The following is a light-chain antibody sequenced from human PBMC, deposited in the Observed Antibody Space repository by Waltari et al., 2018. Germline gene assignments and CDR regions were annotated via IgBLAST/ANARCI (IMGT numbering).Light chain of an antibody. V-gene: IGLV2-14*01. CDR2: DVS. J-gene: IGLJ1*01. Sequence: QSALTQPASVSGSPGQSITISCTGTSSDVGGYNYVSWFQQPPGNAPKLMISDVSKRPSGVSIRVSGSKSGNTASLTISGLQAEDEADYYCSSYRSSSTSIVFGTGTKVTVL. CDR1: SSDVGGYNY. CDR3: SSYRSSSTSIV.